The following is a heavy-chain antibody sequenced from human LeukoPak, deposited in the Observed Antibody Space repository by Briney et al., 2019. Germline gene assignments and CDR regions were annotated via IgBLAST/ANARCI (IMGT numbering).Heavy chain of an antibody. CDR3: ARDITMVRGVDV. D-gene: IGHD3-10*01. J-gene: IGHJ6*02. CDR1: GGSISSYY. V-gene: IGHV4-59*01. Sequence: SETLSLTCTVSGGSISSYYWSWIRQPPGKGLEWIGYIYYSGSTNYNPSLKSRVTISVDTSKNQFSLKLSSVTAADTAVYYCARDITMVRGVDVWGQGTTVTVSS. CDR2: IYYSGST.